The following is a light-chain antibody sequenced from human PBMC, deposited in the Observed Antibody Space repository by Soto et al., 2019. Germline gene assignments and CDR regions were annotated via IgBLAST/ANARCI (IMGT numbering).Light chain of an antibody. V-gene: IGKV1-5*03. Sequence: IKMNQSPSTLSSYVGDRVTIPCGASQTISTWLAGYKQKPGKAPKLRSYKASSLESGVPSRFSGSGSGTDFTLTISSLQPDDFATYYCQQYNSSSRTFGQGTKVEIK. CDR1: QTISTW. J-gene: IGKJ1*01. CDR2: KAS. CDR3: QQYNSSSRT.